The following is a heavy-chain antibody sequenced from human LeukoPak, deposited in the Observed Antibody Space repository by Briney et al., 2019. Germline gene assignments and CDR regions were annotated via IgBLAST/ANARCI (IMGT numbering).Heavy chain of an antibody. J-gene: IGHJ1*01. V-gene: IGHV3-23*01. D-gene: IGHD4-17*01. Sequence: PGGSLRLSCGASGFAFSSYAVSWVRHAPGKGLEWVSVISGSGGSTYYADSGKGRFTISRDNSKNTVYLQMNSLRAEDTAVYCCARENYGDSTVGRFQHWGQGTLVTVSS. CDR2: ISGSGGST. CDR1: GFAFSSYA. CDR3: ARENYGDSTVGRFQH.